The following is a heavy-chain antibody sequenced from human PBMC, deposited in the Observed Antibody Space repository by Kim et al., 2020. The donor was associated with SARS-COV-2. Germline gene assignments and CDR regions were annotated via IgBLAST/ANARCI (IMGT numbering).Heavy chain of an antibody. D-gene: IGHD3-16*01. Sequence: ASVKVSCKASGYMFTGYNMHWVRQAPGQGLEWMGWVNPDSHATRYAQKFQGRVTLTSDTSINTIYMEMRSLRSDDTAVYYCARDQWGTSPEREHDLWGQGTRVTVSS. CDR3: ARDQWGTSPEREHDL. CDR2: VNPDSHAT. J-gene: IGHJ5*02. V-gene: IGHV1-2*02. CDR1: GYMFTGYN.